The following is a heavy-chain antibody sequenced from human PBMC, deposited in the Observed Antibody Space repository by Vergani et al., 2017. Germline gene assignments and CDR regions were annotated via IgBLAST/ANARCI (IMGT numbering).Heavy chain of an antibody. D-gene: IGHD3-22*01. CDR1: GFTFSSYG. J-gene: IGHJ4*02. CDR2: ISYDGSNK. Sequence: QVQLVESGGGVVQPGRSLRLSCAASGFTFSSYGMHWVRQAPGQGLEWVAVISYDGSNKYYADAVKGRFTISSDNSKNTLYLQMNSLRAEDTAVYYCAKDFHYYDSSGLSDYWGQGTLVTVSS. CDR3: AKDFHYYDSSGLSDY. V-gene: IGHV3-30*18.